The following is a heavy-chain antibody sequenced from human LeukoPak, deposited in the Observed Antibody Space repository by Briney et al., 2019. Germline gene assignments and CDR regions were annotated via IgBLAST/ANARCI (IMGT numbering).Heavy chain of an antibody. D-gene: IGHD3-22*01. J-gene: IGHJ4*02. V-gene: IGHV1-18*01. CDR3: ARDLTAYYYDSSGHDTGDY. CDR1: GYTFTSYG. CDR2: ISAYNGNT. Sequence: GASVKVSCKASGYTFTSYGISWVRQAPGQGLEWMGWISAYNGNTNYAQKLQGRVTMTTDTSTSTAYMELRSLRSDDTAVYYCARDLTAYYYDSSGHDTGDYWGQGTLVTVSS.